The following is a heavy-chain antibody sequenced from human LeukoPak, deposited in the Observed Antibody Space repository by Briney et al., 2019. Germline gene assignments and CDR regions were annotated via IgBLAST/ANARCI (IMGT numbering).Heavy chain of an antibody. CDR2: ISGSGGST. V-gene: IGHV3-23*01. J-gene: IGHJ4*02. D-gene: IGHD3-10*01. Sequence: PGGSLRLSCAASGFTFSSYAMSWVRQAPGKGLEWVSAISGSGGSTYYADSVKGRFTISRDDSKNTLYLKMNTLRAEDTAVYYCARDYYESGSYYQRDFDHWGQGTLVTVSS. CDR3: ARDYYESGSYYQRDFDH. CDR1: GFTFSSYA.